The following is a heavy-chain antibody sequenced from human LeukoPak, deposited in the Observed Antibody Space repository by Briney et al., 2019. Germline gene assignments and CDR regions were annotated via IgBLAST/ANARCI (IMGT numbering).Heavy chain of an antibody. V-gene: IGHV3-66*01. D-gene: IGHD2-2*01. CDR1: GFPVSANY. J-gene: IGHJ4*02. Sequence: GGSLRLSCAASGFPVSANYMTWVRQAPGKGLEWVSVIYATGDTHYADSVKGRFTISRDNSKNILYLQMNSLRAEDTAVYYCARDLYQSRWGQGTLVTVSS. CDR2: IYATGDT. CDR3: ARDLYQSR.